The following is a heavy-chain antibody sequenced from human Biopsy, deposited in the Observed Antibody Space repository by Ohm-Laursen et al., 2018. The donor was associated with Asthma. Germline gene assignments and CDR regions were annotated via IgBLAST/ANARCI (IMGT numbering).Heavy chain of an antibody. CDR3: ARSAKTIFGVVMGSYYYGMDV. CDR2: INHSGST. V-gene: IGHV4-39*07. J-gene: IGHJ6*02. Sequence: SDTLSLTCTVSGGSMSSSSYYWGWIRQPPGKGLEWIGEINHSGSTNYNPSLKSRVTISVDTSKNQFSLKLSSVTAADTAVYYCARSAKTIFGVVMGSYYYGMDVWGQGTTVTVSS. D-gene: IGHD3-3*01. CDR1: GGSMSSSSYY.